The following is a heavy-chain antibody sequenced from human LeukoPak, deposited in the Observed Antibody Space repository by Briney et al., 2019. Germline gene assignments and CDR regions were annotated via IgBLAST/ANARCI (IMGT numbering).Heavy chain of an antibody. D-gene: IGHD1-26*01. V-gene: IGHV3-53*01. CDR1: GFTVSSNY. Sequence: GGSLRLYCAASGFTVSSNYMSWVRQAPGKGLEWVSVIYSGGSTYYADSVKGRFTISRDNSKNTLYLQMNSLRAEDTAVYYCARDIGPRGWFDPWGQGTLVTVSS. CDR3: ARDIGPRGWFDP. CDR2: IYSGGST. J-gene: IGHJ5*02.